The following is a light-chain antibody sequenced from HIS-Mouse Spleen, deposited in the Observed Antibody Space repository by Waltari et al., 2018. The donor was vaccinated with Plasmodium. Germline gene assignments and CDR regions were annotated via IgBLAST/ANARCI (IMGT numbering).Light chain of an antibody. Sequence: AIQLTQSPSSLSASVGHRVPISCQASQGISSALAWFQQKPAKAPKLLIYDASSLESGVPSRFSGSGSGTDFTLTISSLQPEDCATYYCQQFNSYPLTFGGGTKVEIK. J-gene: IGKJ4*02. V-gene: IGKV1-13*02. CDR2: DAS. CDR1: QGISSA. CDR3: QQFNSYPLT.